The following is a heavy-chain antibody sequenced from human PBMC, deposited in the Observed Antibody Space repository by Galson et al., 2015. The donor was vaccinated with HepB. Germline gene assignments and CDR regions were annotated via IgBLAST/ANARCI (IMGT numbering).Heavy chain of an antibody. CDR2: ISYDGSNK. D-gene: IGHD1-26*01. J-gene: IGHJ6*02. CDR1: GSTFSSYA. Sequence: LRLSCAASGSTFSSYAMHWVRQAPGKGLEWVAVISYDGSNKYYADSVKGRFTISRDNSKNTLYLQMNSLRAEDTAVYYCARMLVGATTHYYYYGMDVWGQGTTVTVSS. V-gene: IGHV3-30-3*01. CDR3: ARMLVGATTHYYYYGMDV.